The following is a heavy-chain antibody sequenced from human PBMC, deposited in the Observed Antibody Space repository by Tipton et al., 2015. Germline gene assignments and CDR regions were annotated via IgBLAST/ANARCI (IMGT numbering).Heavy chain of an antibody. Sequence: SLRLSCAASGLTFSSFWMSWVRQAPGKGLEWVAHINPDGSGTYYVDSVKGRFTISRDNAKNSLYLQMNSLRAEDTAVYYCARVEAASLYFHYYYGMDVWGQGTTVTVSS. V-gene: IGHV3-7*03. CDR1: GLTFSSFW. CDR3: ARVEAASLYFHYYYGMDV. J-gene: IGHJ6*02. D-gene: IGHD2-15*01. CDR2: INPDGSGT.